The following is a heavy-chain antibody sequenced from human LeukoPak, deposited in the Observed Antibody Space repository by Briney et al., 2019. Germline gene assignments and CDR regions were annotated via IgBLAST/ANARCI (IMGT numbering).Heavy chain of an antibody. CDR3: ASLPHIWGYYDSSGAIDY. J-gene: IGHJ4*02. Sequence: PSETLSLTCTVSGGSISYYYWSWIRQPPGKGLEWIGSVYYTGSTYYNPSLKSRVTISVDTSNNQFSLKLTSLSAADTAVYYCASLPHIWGYYDSSGAIDYWGQGTLVTVSS. CDR1: GGSISYYY. CDR2: VYYTGST. D-gene: IGHD3-22*01. V-gene: IGHV4-59*05.